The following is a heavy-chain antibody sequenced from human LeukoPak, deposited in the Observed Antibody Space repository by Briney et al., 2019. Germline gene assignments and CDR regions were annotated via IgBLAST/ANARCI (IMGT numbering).Heavy chain of an antibody. V-gene: IGHV1-2*02. CDR3: ARQWLRSLRYYMDV. CDR2: INPNSGGT. D-gene: IGHD5-12*01. Sequence: ASVKVSCKASGYTFTDYYIHWVRQAPGQGLEWMGWINPNSGGTNYAQKFQGRVTMTRDTSITTAYMELSRLRSDDTAVYYCARQWLRSLRYYMDVWGKGTTVTVSS. J-gene: IGHJ6*03. CDR1: GYTFTDYY.